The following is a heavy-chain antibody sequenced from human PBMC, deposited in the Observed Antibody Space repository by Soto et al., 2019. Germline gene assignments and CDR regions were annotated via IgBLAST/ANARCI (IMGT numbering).Heavy chain of an antibody. CDR2: MNNDGSYI. CDR3: VRGGYMHACDI. J-gene: IGHJ3*02. V-gene: IGHV3-74*01. D-gene: IGHD6-13*01. Sequence: EVQLVESGGGLVQPGGSLRLSCAASGLTFSSYWMYWVRQAPGKGLEWVSHMNNDGSYIIYAESVKGRFTFSRDNAKNTLYLQLNSLRAEDTAVYYCVRGGYMHACDIWGQGTMVTVSS. CDR1: GLTFSSYW.